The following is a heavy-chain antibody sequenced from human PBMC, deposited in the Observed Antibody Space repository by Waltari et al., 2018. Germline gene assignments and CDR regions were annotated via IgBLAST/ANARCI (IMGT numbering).Heavy chain of an antibody. Sequence: QVQLQQWGAGLLKPSETLSLTCAVYGGSFSGYYWSWIRQPHGKGLEWIGEINHSGSTNYNPSLKSRVTISVDTSKNQFSLKLSSVTAADTAVYYCARHPRRGYCSSTSCYMHFDYWGQGTLVTVSS. D-gene: IGHD2-2*02. CDR2: INHSGST. J-gene: IGHJ4*02. V-gene: IGHV4-34*01. CDR3: ARHPRRGYCSSTSCYMHFDY. CDR1: GGSFSGYY.